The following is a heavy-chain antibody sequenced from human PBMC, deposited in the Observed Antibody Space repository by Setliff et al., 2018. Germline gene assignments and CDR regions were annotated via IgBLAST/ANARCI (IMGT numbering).Heavy chain of an antibody. CDR3: ARDNIGPDALDI. V-gene: IGHV4-59*11. CDR1: GVSITSHY. J-gene: IGHJ3*02. CDR2: IHHSGST. Sequence: PSETLSLTCTVSGVSITSHYWSWIRQPPGRALEWIGYIHHSGSTYYNPSLKSRVTLSMDTSRNHFSLNLTSLTAADTALYYCARDNIGPDALDIWGQGTMVTVSS.